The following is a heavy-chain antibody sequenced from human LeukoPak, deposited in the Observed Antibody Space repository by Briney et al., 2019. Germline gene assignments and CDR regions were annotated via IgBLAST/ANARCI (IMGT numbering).Heavy chain of an antibody. V-gene: IGHV4-34*01. CDR2: INYSGST. CDR3: ARGRVAAAGTHDYYYYGMDV. D-gene: IGHD6-13*01. Sequence: SETLSLTCAVYGGSFSGYYCSWIRQPPGKGLEWIGEINYSGSTNYNPSLKSRVTISVDTSKNQFSLKLSSVTAADTAVYYCARGRVAAAGTHDYYYYGMDVWGQGTTVTVSS. J-gene: IGHJ6*02. CDR1: GGSFSGYY.